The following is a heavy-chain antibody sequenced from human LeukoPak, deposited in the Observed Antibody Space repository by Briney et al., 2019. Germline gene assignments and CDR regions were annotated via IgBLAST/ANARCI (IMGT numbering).Heavy chain of an antibody. D-gene: IGHD2-15*01. J-gene: IGHJ5*02. CDR1: GGTFSSYA. CDR2: IIPIFGIA. CDR3: ARDVDIVVVAAASQKGHNWFDP. V-gene: IGHV1-69*04. Sequence: ASVKVSCKASGGTFSSYAISWVRQAPGQGLEWMGRIIPIFGIANYAQKFQGRVTITADKSTSTAYMELSSLRSEDTAVYYCARDVDIVVVAAASQKGHNWFDPWGQGTLVTVSS.